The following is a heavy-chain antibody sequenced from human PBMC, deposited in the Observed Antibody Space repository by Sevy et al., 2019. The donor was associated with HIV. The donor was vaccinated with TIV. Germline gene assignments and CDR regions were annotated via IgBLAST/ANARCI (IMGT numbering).Heavy chain of an antibody. CDR1: GFTFNNYA. CDR2: ISGSGGRT. V-gene: IGHV3-23*01. D-gene: IGHD3-22*01. CDR3: AKDPYSSGEYFQK. Sequence: GGSLRLSCEASGFTFNNYAMSWVRQAPGKGLEWVSNISGSGGRTYTAESVRGRLTISRDNAKRTVYLQMNSLRGDDTAIYYCAKDPYSSGEYFQKWGQGARVTVSS. J-gene: IGHJ1*01.